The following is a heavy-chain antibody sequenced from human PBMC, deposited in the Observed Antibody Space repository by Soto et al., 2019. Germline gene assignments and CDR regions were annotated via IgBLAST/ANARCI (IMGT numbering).Heavy chain of an antibody. CDR1: GYTFTGYY. J-gene: IGHJ4*02. Sequence: ASVKVSCKASGYTFTGYYIHWVRQAPGQGLEWMGWINPNSGGTNYAQKFQGRVTMTRDTSISTAYMELSRLRSDDTAVYYCARVGRKYYYGSGSYDYWGQGTLVTVSS. CDR2: INPNSGGT. CDR3: ARVGRKYYYGSGSYDY. V-gene: IGHV1-2*02. D-gene: IGHD3-10*01.